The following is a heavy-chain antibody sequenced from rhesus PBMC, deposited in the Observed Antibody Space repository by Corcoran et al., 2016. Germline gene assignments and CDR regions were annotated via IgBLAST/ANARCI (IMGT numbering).Heavy chain of an antibody. CDR1: GGSISDRYY. Sequence: QVQLQESGPGLVKPSETLSLTCAVSGGSISDRYYWNWIRQPPGKGLEWIGNIYGNSASTYYNPSLKSRVTISKDTSKNQFFLKLSSVTAADTAVYYCARITSGYSDYFDYWGQGVLVTVSS. V-gene: IGHV4S9*01. J-gene: IGHJ4*01. CDR2: IYGNSAST. D-gene: IGHD5-24*01. CDR3: ARITSGYSDYFDY.